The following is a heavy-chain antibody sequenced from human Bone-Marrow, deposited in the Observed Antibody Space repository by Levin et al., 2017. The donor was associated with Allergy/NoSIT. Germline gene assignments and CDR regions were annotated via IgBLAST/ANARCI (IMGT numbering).Heavy chain of an antibody. CDR1: AFTRLYW. V-gene: IGHV3-74*03. Sequence: HPGGSLRLSCEASAFTRLYWMHWVRQAPGKGLVWVSWIDNDGTTTTYADSVKGRFTMSRDNARNTVYLQMSNLRAEDTAVYYCARDANYRLDVWGQGTTVTVSS. CDR2: IDNDGTTT. J-gene: IGHJ6*02. CDR3: ARDANYRLDV.